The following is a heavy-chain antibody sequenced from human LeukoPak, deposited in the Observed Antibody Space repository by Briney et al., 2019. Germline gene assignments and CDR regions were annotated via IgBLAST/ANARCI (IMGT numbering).Heavy chain of an antibody. D-gene: IGHD3-9*01. CDR1: GFTFSSFW. J-gene: IGHJ4*02. CDR2: ISSSSSYI. Sequence: GGSLRLSCAASGFTFSSFWMSWVRQAPGKGPEWVSSISSSSSYIYYADSVKGRFTISRDNAKNSLYLQMNSLRAEDTAVYYCARDSPDLTIGPNLLYWGQGTLVTVSS. V-gene: IGHV3-21*01. CDR3: ARDSPDLTIGPNLLY.